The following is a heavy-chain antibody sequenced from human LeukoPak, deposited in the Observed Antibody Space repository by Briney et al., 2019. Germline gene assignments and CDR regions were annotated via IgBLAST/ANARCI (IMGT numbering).Heavy chain of an antibody. J-gene: IGHJ4*02. Sequence: KPSETLSLTRSVSGGSISTYYWSWIRQPPGKGLEWLGYIFYSGSTNYNPSLKSRVTISVDTSKNQFSLRLSSVTAADTAVYYCASHFYDSSYFDSWGQGTLVTVSS. CDR2: IFYSGST. CDR3: ASHFYDSSYFDS. V-gene: IGHV4-59*01. D-gene: IGHD3-22*01. CDR1: GGSISTYY.